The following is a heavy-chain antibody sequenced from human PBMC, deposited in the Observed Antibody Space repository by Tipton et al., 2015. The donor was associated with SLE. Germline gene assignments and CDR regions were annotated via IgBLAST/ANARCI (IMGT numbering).Heavy chain of an antibody. CDR2: INHSGST. Sequence: TLSLTCTVSGGSISSSSYYWGWIRQPPGKGLEWIGEINHSGSTNYNPPLKSRVTISVDTSKNQFSLKLSSVTAADTAVYYCARDPRGYSGSFPWGQGTLVTVSS. V-gene: IGHV4-39*07. J-gene: IGHJ5*02. D-gene: IGHD5-12*01. CDR3: ARDPRGYSGSFP. CDR1: GGSISSSSYY.